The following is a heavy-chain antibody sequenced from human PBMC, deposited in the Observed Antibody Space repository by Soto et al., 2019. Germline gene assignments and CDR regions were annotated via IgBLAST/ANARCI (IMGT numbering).Heavy chain of an antibody. V-gene: IGHV1-3*01. D-gene: IGHD6-13*01. CDR1: GYTFTSYS. J-gene: IGHJ5*02. CDR2: INAANGNT. Sequence: ASVKVSCKASGYTFTSYSMHWVRQAPGQRLEWMGWINAANGNTHYSEKFEDRVTISTDTSASTAYMELSSLRSEDTAVYYCARVKVTAVGMVVWIDTWGQGTLVTVSS. CDR3: ARVKVTAVGMVVWIDT.